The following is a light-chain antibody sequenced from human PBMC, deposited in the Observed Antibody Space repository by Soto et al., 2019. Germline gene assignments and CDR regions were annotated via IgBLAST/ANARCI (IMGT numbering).Light chain of an antibody. CDR2: AAS. J-gene: IGKJ5*01. V-gene: IGKV3-20*01. Sequence: EIVLTQSPGTLSLSPGEISTLSCRASQSVRSNYLAWYQHKPGHPPRLLIYAASSRAAGIPDRFSGSGSGTEFTLTISRLEPEDFAVFYCHQYGSSPLTFGQGTRLEIK. CDR3: HQYGSSPLT. CDR1: QSVRSNY.